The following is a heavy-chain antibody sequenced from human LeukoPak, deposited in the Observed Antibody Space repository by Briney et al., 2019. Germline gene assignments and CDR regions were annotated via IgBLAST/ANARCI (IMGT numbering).Heavy chain of an antibody. CDR1: GFTFGDYA. J-gene: IGHJ4*02. V-gene: IGHV3-49*04. Sequence: GGSLRLSCTASGFTFGDYAMSWVRQAPGKGLEWVGFIRSKAYGGTIEYAASVKGRFTSSRDDSKSIAYLQMNSLKTEDTAVYYCTRKHYFDYWGQGTLVTVSS. CDR2: IRSKAYGGTI. CDR3: TRKHYFDY.